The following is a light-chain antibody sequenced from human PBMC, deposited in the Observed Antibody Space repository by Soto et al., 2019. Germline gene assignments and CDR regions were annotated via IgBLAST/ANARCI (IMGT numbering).Light chain of an antibody. Sequence: DIQMTQSPSSLSASVGDRVTITCQASQDISNYLNWYQQKPGKAPKLLIYDASNLETGVPSRFSGSGSGTDFTFTISSLQPEDFATYYCQQTYITPRTFGQGTKVDIK. CDR2: DAS. CDR3: QQTYITPRT. J-gene: IGKJ1*01. CDR1: QDISNY. V-gene: IGKV1-33*01.